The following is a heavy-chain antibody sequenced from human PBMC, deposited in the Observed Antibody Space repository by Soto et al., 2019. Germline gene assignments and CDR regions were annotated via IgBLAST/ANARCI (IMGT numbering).Heavy chain of an antibody. CDR3: ARVPDR. CDR1: GGSISGYY. V-gene: IGHV4-59*12. CDR2: IYYSGST. D-gene: IGHD2-2*01. J-gene: IGHJ1*01. Sequence: SETLSLTCTVSGGSISGYYWSWIRQPPGKGLEWIGYIYYSGSTNYNPSLKSRVTISVDRSKNQFSLKLSSVTAADTAVYYCARVPDRWGQGTQVTVSS.